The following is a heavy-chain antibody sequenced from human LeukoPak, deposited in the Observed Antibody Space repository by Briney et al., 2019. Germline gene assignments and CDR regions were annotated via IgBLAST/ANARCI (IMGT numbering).Heavy chain of an antibody. CDR2: ISSSSTI. CDR1: GFTFSSYS. Sequence: PGGSLRLSCAASGFTFSSYSMNWVRQAPGKGLEWVSYISSSSTIYYADSVKGRFTISRDNAKNSLFVQMNSLRAEDTAVYYCATYTNWVAGDVWGQGTTVSVSS. V-gene: IGHV3-48*04. D-gene: IGHD7-27*01. CDR3: ATYTNWVAGDV. J-gene: IGHJ6*02.